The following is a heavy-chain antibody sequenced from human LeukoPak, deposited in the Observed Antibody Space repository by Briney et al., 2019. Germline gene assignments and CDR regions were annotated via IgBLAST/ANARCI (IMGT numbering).Heavy chain of an antibody. V-gene: IGHV3-23*01. D-gene: IGHD1-1*01. J-gene: IGHJ4*02. CDR1: RFTFSNSG. CDR3: ARSLKWNLVGFDY. CDR2: INDSGDNT. Sequence: GGSLRLSCAASRFTFSNSGMNWVRHAPGKGLEWVSVINDSGDNTFYADAVKGRFTISRDNSKSTLYLQMSSLRVDDTAVYYCARSLKWNLVGFDYWGQGILVTVFS.